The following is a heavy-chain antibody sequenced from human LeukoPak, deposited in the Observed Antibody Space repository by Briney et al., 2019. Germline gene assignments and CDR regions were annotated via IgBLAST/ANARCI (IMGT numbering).Heavy chain of an antibody. CDR2: ISYDGSNK. CDR1: GFTFRNYA. CDR3: AREIYGDYGFDY. V-gene: IGHV3-30*04. D-gene: IGHD4-17*01. J-gene: IGHJ4*02. Sequence: PGGSLRLSCVASGFTFRNYAVHWVRQAPGKGLEWVAVISYDGSNKYYANSVRGRFTISRDNSKSTLYLQMNSLRPEDTAVYCCAREIYGDYGFDYWGQGTLVTVSS.